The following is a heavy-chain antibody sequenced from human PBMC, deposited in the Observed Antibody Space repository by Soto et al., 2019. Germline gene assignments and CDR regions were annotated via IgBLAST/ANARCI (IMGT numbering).Heavy chain of an antibody. CDR2: ITTSGGST. V-gene: IGHV3-23*01. J-gene: IGHJ4*01. D-gene: IGHD3-10*01. Sequence: GKGLEWVSSITTSGGSTYYADSVWGRFSTSGNNSKNTLFLQMNRMRAEDTAIYSGARKDVAVRLPLFWGHGTLDTVFS. CDR3: ARKDVAVRLPLF.